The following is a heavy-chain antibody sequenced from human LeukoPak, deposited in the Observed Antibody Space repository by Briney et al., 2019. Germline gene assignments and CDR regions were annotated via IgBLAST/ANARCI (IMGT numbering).Heavy chain of an antibody. V-gene: IGHV4-39*01. Sequence: SETLSLTCTVSGGFISSSSYYWGWIRQPPGKGLEWIGSIYYSGSTYYNPSLKSRVTMSVDTSKNQFSLKLSSVTAADTAVYYCARLGTYYGSGSYYDRWGQGTLVTVSS. CDR3: ARLGTYYGSGSYYDR. J-gene: IGHJ4*02. D-gene: IGHD3-10*01. CDR2: IYYSGST. CDR1: GGFISSSSYY.